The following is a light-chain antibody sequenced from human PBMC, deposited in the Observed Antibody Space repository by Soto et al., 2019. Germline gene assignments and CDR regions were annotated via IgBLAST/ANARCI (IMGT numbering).Light chain of an antibody. Sequence: DIQMTQSPSSLSASVGDRVTITCRASQSISNHLNWYQQKPGKAPKLLINDASSLQSGVPSRFSGSGSGTDFTLTITSLQPEDFATYYCQQSYSTPRTFGQGTKVEIK. CDR2: DAS. CDR3: QQSYSTPRT. J-gene: IGKJ1*01. CDR1: QSISNH. V-gene: IGKV1-39*01.